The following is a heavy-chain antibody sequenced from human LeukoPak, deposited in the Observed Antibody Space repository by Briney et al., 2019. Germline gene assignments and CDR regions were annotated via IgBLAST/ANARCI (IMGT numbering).Heavy chain of an antibody. V-gene: IGHV4-39*01. CDR1: GGSISSSSYY. Sequence: SETLSLTCTVSGGSISSSSYYWDWIRQPPGKGLEWIGSIYYSGSTYYNPSLKSRVTISVDTSKNQFSLKLSSVTAADTAVYYCARERRYCSGGSCLDYWGQGTLVTVSS. CDR2: IYYSGST. J-gene: IGHJ4*02. CDR3: ARERRYCSGGSCLDY. D-gene: IGHD2-15*01.